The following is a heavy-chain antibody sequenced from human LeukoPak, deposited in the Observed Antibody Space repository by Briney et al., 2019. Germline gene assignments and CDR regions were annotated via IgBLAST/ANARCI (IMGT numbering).Heavy chain of an antibody. CDR2: IYPGDSDT. J-gene: IGHJ6*02. D-gene: IGHD3-3*01. CDR3: ARLGDFWSGSPSGSYYYGMDV. V-gene: IGHV5-51*01. Sequence: GESLKISCKGSGYSFTSYWIGWVRQMPGKGLEWMGIIYPGDSDTRYSPSFQGQVTISADKSISTAYLQWSSLKASDTAVYYCARLGDFWSGSPSGSYYYGMDVWGQGTTVTVSS. CDR1: GYSFTSYW.